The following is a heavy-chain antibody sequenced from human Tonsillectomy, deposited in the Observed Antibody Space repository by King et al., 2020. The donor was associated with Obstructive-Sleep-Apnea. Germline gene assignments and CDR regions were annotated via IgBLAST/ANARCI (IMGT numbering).Heavy chain of an antibody. Sequence: VQLQESGPGLVKPSQTLSLTCTVSGGSISSGGYYWSWIRQHPGKGLEWIGYIYYSGSTYYNPSLKSRVTISVDTSKNQFSLKLSCVTAADTAVYYCAAEAYCGGDCSYYFDYWGQGTLVTVSS. J-gene: IGHJ4*02. CDR1: GGSISSGGYY. V-gene: IGHV4-31*03. CDR3: AAEAYCGGDCSYYFDY. CDR2: IYYSGST. D-gene: IGHD2-21*02.